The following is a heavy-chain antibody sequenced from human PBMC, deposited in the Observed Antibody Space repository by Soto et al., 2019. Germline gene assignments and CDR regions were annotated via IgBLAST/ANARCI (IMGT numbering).Heavy chain of an antibody. CDR1: GFSLSTSGMC. V-gene: IGHV2-70*11. Sequence: SGPTLVNPTQTLTLTCTFSGFSLSTSGMCVSWIRQPPGKALEWLARIDWDDDKYYSTSLKTRLTISKDTSKNQVVLTMTNMDPVDTATYYCARTSTYCSSTRCYYYMDVWGKGTTVTVSS. CDR3: ARTSTYCSSTRCYYYMDV. D-gene: IGHD2-2*01. CDR2: IDWDDDK. J-gene: IGHJ6*03.